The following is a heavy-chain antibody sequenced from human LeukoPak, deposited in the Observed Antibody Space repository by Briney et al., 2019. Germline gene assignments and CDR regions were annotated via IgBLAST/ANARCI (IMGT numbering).Heavy chain of an antibody. CDR3: AKGTSSGWYFDY. D-gene: IGHD6-19*01. Sequence: GGSLRLSCAASGFTFSSYGMHWVRQAPGKGLEWVAFIRYDGSNKYYAHSVKRRFTISRDNSKYTLYLQMNSLRAEDTAVYYCAKGTSSGWYFDYWGQGTLVTVSS. CDR2: IRYDGSNK. V-gene: IGHV3-30*02. CDR1: GFTFSSYG. J-gene: IGHJ4*02.